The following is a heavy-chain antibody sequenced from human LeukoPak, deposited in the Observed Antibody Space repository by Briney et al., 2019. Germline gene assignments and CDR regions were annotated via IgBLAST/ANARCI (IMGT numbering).Heavy chain of an antibody. Sequence: GGSLRLSCAASGFTFSSYSMNWVRQAPGKGLEWVSSISSSSSYVYYADSVKGRFTISRDNAKNSLYLQMNSLRAEDTAVYYCARGAGGYCSGGSCYGGWFDYWGQGTLVTVSS. CDR1: GFTFSSYS. V-gene: IGHV3-21*01. CDR2: ISSSSSYV. D-gene: IGHD2-15*01. CDR3: ARGAGGYCSGGSCYGGWFDY. J-gene: IGHJ4*02.